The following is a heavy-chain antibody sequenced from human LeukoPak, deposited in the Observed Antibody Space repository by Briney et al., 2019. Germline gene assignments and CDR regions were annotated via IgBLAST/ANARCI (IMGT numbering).Heavy chain of an antibody. CDR3: ARISSGSSWGGDWFDP. CDR2: INHSGST. V-gene: IGHV4-34*01. J-gene: IGHJ5*02. Sequence: KSSETLSLTCAVYGGSFSGYYWSWIRQPPGKGLEWIGEINHSGSTNYNPSLKSRVTISVDTSKNQFSLKLSSVTAADTAVYYCARISSGSSWGGDWFDPWGQGTLVTVSS. D-gene: IGHD6-13*01. CDR1: GGSFSGYY.